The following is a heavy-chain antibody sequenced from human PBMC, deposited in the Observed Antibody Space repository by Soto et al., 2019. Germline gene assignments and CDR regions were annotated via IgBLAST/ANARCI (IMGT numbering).Heavy chain of an antibody. CDR1: GGTFSSYA. J-gene: IGHJ6*02. CDR3: ARTLRFLESERGTLNGYYYYYGMDV. CDR2: IIPIFGTA. Sequence: SVKVSCKASGGTFSSYAISWVRQAPGQGLEWMGGIIPIFGTANYAQKFQGRVTITADESTSTAYMELSSLRPEDTAVYYCARTLRFLESERGTLNGYYYYYGMDVWG. V-gene: IGHV1-69*13. D-gene: IGHD3-3*01.